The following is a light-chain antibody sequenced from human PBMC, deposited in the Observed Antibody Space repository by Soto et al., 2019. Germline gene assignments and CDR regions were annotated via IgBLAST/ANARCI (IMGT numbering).Light chain of an antibody. CDR3: QHGGA. J-gene: IGKJ3*01. CDR1: QSISNY. CDR2: DAF. V-gene: IGKV3-11*01. Sequence: EILLTQSPATLSLSPGERATLSCRAGQSISNYLAWYQQKPGQAPRLLIYDAFNRATDIPARFSGSGSGTDFTLTISSLEPDDFAVYYCQHGGAFGPGTKVEIK.